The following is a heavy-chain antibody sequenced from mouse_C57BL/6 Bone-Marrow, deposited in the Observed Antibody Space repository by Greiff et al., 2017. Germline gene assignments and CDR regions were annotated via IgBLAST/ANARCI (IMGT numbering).Heavy chain of an antibody. CDR3: ARQFSYSNYDYLDY. J-gene: IGHJ2*01. D-gene: IGHD2-5*01. CDR1: GFTFSSYG. V-gene: IGHV5-6*01. Sequence: EVKLMESGGDLVKPGGSLKLSCAASGFTFSSYGMSWVRQTPDKRLEWVATISSGGSYTYYPDSVKGRFTISRDNAKNTLYLQMSSLKSEDTAMYYCARQFSYSNYDYLDYWGQGTTLTVSS. CDR2: ISSGGSYT.